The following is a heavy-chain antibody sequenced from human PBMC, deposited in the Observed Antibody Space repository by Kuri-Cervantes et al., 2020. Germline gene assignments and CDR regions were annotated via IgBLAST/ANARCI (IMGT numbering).Heavy chain of an antibody. V-gene: IGHV3-33*01. D-gene: IGHD3-10*01. CDR2: IWYDGSNK. Sequence: GESLKISCAASGFTFSSYGMHWVRQAPGKGLEWVAVIWYDGSNKYYADSVKGRFTISRDNSKNTLYLQMNSLRAEDTAVYYCARDLRQYYYGSGSYGDYWGQGTLVTVSS. J-gene: IGHJ4*02. CDR1: GFTFSSYG. CDR3: ARDLRQYYYGSGSYGDY.